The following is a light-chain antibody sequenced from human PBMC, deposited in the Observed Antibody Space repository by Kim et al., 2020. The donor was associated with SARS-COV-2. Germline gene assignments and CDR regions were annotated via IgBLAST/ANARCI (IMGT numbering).Light chain of an antibody. CDR1: SGYSNYK. Sequence: QPVLTQPPSASASLGASVTLTCTLSSGYSNYKVDWYQQRPGKGPRFVMRVGTGGIVGSKGDGIPDRFSVLGSGLNRYLTIKNMQEEDESGDHCGADHGSGSNFVYVFGTGTKVTVL. J-gene: IGLJ1*01. CDR2: VGTGGIVG. V-gene: IGLV9-49*01. CDR3: GADHGSGSNFVYV.